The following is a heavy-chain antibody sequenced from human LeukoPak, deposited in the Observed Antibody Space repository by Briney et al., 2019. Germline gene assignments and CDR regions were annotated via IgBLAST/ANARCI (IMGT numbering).Heavy chain of an antibody. CDR2: ISTSGGST. D-gene: IGHD6-13*01. Sequence: ASVKVSFKAYGYTFISYHMHWVRQAPGQGLEWMGIISTSGGSTTYAQKFQGRVTMTTDTSTSTAYMELRSLRSDDTAVYYCARVAEQLVDYWGQGTLVTVSS. J-gene: IGHJ4*02. V-gene: IGHV1-46*01. CDR1: GYTFISYH. CDR3: ARVAEQLVDY.